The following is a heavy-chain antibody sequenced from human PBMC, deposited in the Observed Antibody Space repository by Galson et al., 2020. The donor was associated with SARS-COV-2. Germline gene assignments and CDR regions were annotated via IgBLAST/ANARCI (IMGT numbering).Heavy chain of an antibody. V-gene: IGHV3-30-3*01. J-gene: IGHJ6*03. D-gene: IGHD2-2*01. CDR1: GFTFSSYA. Sequence: GGSLSLSCAASGFTFSSYAMHWVRQAPGKGLEWVAVISYDGSNKYYADSVKGRFTISRDNSKNTLYLQMNSLRAEDTAVYYCAMSRHYYYMDVWGKGTTVTVSS. CDR3: AMSRHYYYMDV. CDR2: ISYDGSNK.